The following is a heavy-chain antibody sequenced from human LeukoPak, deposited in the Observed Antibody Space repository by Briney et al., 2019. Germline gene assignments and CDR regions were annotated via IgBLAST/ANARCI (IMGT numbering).Heavy chain of an antibody. CDR3: AKADENTRYVFRDY. CDR1: GLTFTNYV. V-gene: IGHV3-23*01. J-gene: IGHJ4*02. D-gene: IGHD2/OR15-2a*01. CDR2: ITGTADKT. Sequence: GGSLRLSCAASGLTFTNYVMNWVRQAPGKGLEWVSSITGTADKTYDADSVKGRFTISRDNSKNTLYLQMNSLRAEDTAVYYCAKADENTRYVFRDYWGQGTLVTVSS.